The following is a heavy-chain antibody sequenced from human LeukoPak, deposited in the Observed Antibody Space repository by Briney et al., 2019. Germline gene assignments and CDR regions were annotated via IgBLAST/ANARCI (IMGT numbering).Heavy chain of an antibody. V-gene: IGHV3-30-3*01. D-gene: IGHD3-22*01. CDR3: ARDFEGGRHDTRAFDI. CDR2: ISYDGSNK. CDR1: GFTFSSYA. J-gene: IGHJ3*02. Sequence: GGSLRLSCAASGFTFSSYAMHWVRQAPGKGLEWVAVISYDGSNKYYADSVKGRFTISRDNSKNTLYLQMNSLRAEDTAVYYCARDFEGGRHDTRAFDIWGQGTMVTVSS.